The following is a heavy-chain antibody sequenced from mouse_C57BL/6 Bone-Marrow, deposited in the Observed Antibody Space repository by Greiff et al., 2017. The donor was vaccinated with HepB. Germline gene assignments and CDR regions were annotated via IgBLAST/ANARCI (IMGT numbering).Heavy chain of an antibody. V-gene: IGHV14-4*01. D-gene: IGHD2-4*01. CDR2: IDPENGDT. Sequence: EVQLQQSGAELVRPGASVKLSCTASGFNIKDDYMHWVKQRPEQGLEWIGWIDPENGDTEYASKFQGKATITADTSSNTAYLQLSSLTSEDTAVYYCTTWDDYDYWGQGTTLKVSS. CDR3: TTWDDYDY. CDR1: GFNIKDDY. J-gene: IGHJ2*01.